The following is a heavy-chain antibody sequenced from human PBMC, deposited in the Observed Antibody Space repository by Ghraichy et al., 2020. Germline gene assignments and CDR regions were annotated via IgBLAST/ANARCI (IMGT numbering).Heavy chain of an antibody. Sequence: GESLNISCAASGFTFSSYSMNWVRQAPGKGLEWVSSISSSSSYIYYADSVKGRFTISRDNAKNSLYLQMNSLRAEDTAVYYCARLYCSGGSCYRRGDYYYYYMDVWGKGTTVTVSS. CDR2: ISSSSSYI. V-gene: IGHV3-21*01. CDR1: GFTFSSYS. CDR3: ARLYCSGGSCYRRGDYYYYYMDV. D-gene: IGHD2-15*01. J-gene: IGHJ6*03.